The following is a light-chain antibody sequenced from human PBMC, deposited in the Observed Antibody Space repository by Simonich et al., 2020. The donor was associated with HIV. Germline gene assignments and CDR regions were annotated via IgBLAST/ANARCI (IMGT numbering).Light chain of an antibody. V-gene: IGKV3D-20*01. CDR2: DAS. CDR1: QSVSSSY. Sequence: EMVMTQSPSTLSLSPGERATLSCRARQSVSSSYLAWYQQKPGLAPRLLIYDASSRATGIPDRFSGSGSGTDFTLTISRLEPEDFAVYYCQQYGSSPLFGQGTKLEIK. CDR3: QQYGSSPL. J-gene: IGKJ2*01.